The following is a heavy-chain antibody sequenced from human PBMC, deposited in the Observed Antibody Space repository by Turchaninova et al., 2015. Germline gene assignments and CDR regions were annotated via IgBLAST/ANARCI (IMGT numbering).Heavy chain of an antibody. Sequence: QITLKESGPTLVTPTQTLTLPCTFSGFSLSTSGVGVGWIRQPPGKSLEWLALIYWDDDKRPSPSLKSRLTITKDTSKNQVVLTMTNMDPTDTATYYCAHYGSGSYDYWGQGTLVTVSS. J-gene: IGHJ4*02. D-gene: IGHD3-10*01. CDR3: AHYGSGSYDY. V-gene: IGHV2-5*02. CDR1: GFSLSTSGVG. CDR2: IYWDDDK.